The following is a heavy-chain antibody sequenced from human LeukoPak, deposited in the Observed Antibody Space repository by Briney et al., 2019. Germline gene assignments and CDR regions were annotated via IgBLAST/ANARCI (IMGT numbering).Heavy chain of an antibody. CDR1: GFTFSTFA. J-gene: IGHJ5*02. D-gene: IGHD5-18*01. Sequence: GGSLRLSCAASGFTFSTFAMNWVRQAPGKGLEWVSAMSGSSGHTYYADSVKGRFTISRDNSKNTLYLQMNSLRAEDTAVYYCAKSAMAGPWGQGTLVTVSS. CDR3: AKSAMAGP. V-gene: IGHV3-23*01. CDR2: MSGSSGHT.